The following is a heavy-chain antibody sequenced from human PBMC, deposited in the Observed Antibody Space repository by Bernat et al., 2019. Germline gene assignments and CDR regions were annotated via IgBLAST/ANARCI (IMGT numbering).Heavy chain of an antibody. CDR3: ARDWYCSSTSCRSNYYGMDV. Sequence: GSSVKVSCKASGGTFSSYAISWVRQAPGQGLEWMGGIIPIFGTANYAQKFQGRVTITADESTSTAYMELSSLRSEDTAVYYCARDWYCSSTSCRSNYYGMDVWGQGTTVTVSS. J-gene: IGHJ6*02. V-gene: IGHV1-69*01. D-gene: IGHD2-2*01. CDR2: IIPIFGTA. CDR1: GGTFSSYA.